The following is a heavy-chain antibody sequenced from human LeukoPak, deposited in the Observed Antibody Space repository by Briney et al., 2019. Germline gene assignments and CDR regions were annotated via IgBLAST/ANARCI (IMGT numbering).Heavy chain of an antibody. Sequence: GGSLRLSCAASGFTFRNYWMSWVRQAPGKGLEWVANIKHDGSEKYSVDSVKGRLTISRDNAKNSLYLQMNSLRAEDTAVYYCTRDRAISGMDYWGQGTLVTVSS. J-gene: IGHJ4*02. CDR1: GFTFRNYW. CDR2: IKHDGSEK. V-gene: IGHV3-7*03. D-gene: IGHD3-10*01. CDR3: TRDRAISGMDY.